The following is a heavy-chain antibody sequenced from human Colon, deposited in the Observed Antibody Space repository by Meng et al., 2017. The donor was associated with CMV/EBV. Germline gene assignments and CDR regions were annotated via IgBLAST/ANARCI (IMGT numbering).Heavy chain of an antibody. CDR1: GYNFTSNA. CDR2: MKPNSGDT. Sequence: SMKVSCKASGYNFTSNAINWVRQATGQGLEWMGWMKPNSGDTGYAPNFQGRITMTRNTSINTAYMELRSLTNEDTAIYYCARGIPDFWGQGTLVTVSS. V-gene: IGHV1-8*01. CDR3: ARGIPDF. J-gene: IGHJ4*02. D-gene: IGHD3/OR15-3a*01.